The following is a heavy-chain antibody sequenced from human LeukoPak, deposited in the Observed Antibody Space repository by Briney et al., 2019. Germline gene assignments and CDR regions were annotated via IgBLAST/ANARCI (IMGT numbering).Heavy chain of an antibody. CDR1: GFTFSSYG. J-gene: IGHJ4*02. D-gene: IGHD6-19*01. V-gene: IGHV3-33*01. CDR2: IWYDGSNK. Sequence: PGRSLRLSCAASGFTFSSYGMHWVRQAPGKGLEWVAVIWYDGSNKYYADSVKGRFTISRDNSKNTLHLQMNSLRAEDTAVYYCAREGSGWYDYWGQGTLVTVSS. CDR3: AREGSGWYDY.